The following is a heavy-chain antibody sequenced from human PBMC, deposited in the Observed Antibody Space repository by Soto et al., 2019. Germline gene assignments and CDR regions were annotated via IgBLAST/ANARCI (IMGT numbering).Heavy chain of an antibody. D-gene: IGHD1-1*01. CDR3: ARDGTIQMANFDF. CDR1: GGPFSSYG. V-gene: IGHV1-69*01. Sequence: QVLLVQSGAEVKKPGSSVKVSCTSSGGPFSSYGISWVRQVPGQGLEWLGGIIPLFGTPSYARNFQDRLTRTADESTTTAYMELSSLTSEDTAIYFCARDGTIQMANFDFWGQGTRVTVSS. J-gene: IGHJ4*02. CDR2: IIPLFGTP.